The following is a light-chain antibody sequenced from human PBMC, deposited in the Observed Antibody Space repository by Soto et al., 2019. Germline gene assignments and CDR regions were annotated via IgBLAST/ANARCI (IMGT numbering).Light chain of an antibody. J-gene: IGKJ3*01. Sequence: EIVWTQSPGTLSLSPGERATLSCRASQSVDSYLTWYQQKPGQAPRLLIYGASSRATGIPDRFSGSGSGTDFTLTISRLEPEDFAVYYCQHHGGSPLFTFGPGTRVDIK. CDR1: QSVDSY. CDR3: QHHGGSPLFT. V-gene: IGKV3-20*01. CDR2: GAS.